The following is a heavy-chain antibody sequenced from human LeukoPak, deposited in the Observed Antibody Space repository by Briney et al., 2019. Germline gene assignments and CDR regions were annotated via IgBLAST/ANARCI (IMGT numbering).Heavy chain of an antibody. CDR1: GYTFTSYG. Sequence: ASVKVSCKASGYTFTSYGISWVRQAPGQGLEWMGRIIPILGIANYAQKFQGRVTITADKSTSTAYMELSSLRSEDTAVYYCAAYYDSSGYNDAFDIWGQGTMVTVSS. CDR3: AAYYDSSGYNDAFDI. D-gene: IGHD3-22*01. J-gene: IGHJ3*02. CDR2: IIPILGIA. V-gene: IGHV1-69*04.